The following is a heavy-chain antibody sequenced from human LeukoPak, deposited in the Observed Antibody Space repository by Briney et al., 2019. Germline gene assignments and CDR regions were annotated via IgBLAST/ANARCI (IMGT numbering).Heavy chain of an antibody. V-gene: IGHV1-2*02. CDR2: IHPKSGDT. D-gene: IGHD3-16*01. CDR3: SRGSGISFGGIDY. Sequence: EASVKVSCKASGYTFTSYYMHWVRQAPGQGLEWMGWIHPKSGDTHYAQKFLGRVTLTRDTSTTIVYMELRWLTSDDTAVYYCSRGSGISFGGIDYWGQGTLVTVSS. CDR1: GYTFTSYY. J-gene: IGHJ4*02.